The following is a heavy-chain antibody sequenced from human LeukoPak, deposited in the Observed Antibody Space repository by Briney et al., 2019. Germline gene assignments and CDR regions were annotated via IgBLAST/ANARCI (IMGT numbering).Heavy chain of an antibody. CDR1: GYTFTGYY. J-gene: IGHJ6*02. V-gene: IGHV1-2*02. CDR2: INPNSGGT. Sequence: ASVKVSCKASGYTFTGYYMHWVRQAPGQGLEWMGWINPNSGGTNCAQKFQGRVTMTRDTSISTAYMELSRLRSDDTAVYYCARNLYYYYGMDVWGQGTTVTVSS. CDR3: ARNLYYYYGMDV.